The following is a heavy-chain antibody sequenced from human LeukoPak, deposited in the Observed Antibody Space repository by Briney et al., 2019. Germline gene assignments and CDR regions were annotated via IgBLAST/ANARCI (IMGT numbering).Heavy chain of an antibody. V-gene: IGHV1-46*03. CDR1: GYTFTSYY. Sequence: GASVKVSCKASGYTFTSYYMHWVRQAPGQGLEWMGIINPSGGGTSYAQKFQGRVTMTRDTSTSTVYMELSSLRSEDTAVYYCARDSRQAMYYDILTGYYPYWGQGTLVTVSS. CDR3: ARDSRQAMYYDILTGYYPY. CDR2: INPSGGGT. J-gene: IGHJ4*02. D-gene: IGHD3-9*01.